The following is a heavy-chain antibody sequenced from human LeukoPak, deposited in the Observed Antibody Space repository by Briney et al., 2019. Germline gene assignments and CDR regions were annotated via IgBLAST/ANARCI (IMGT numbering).Heavy chain of an antibody. CDR3: ARGVVRWLQLSSLDY. CDR2: INSDGSST. CDR1: GFTFSSYW. D-gene: IGHD5-24*01. Sequence: PGGSLRLSCAASGFTFSSYWMHWVRQAPGKGLVGVSRINSDGSSTSYADSVKGRFTISRDNAKNTLYLQMNSLRAEDTAVYCCARGVVRWLQLSSLDYWGQGTLVTVSS. V-gene: IGHV3-74*01. J-gene: IGHJ4*02.